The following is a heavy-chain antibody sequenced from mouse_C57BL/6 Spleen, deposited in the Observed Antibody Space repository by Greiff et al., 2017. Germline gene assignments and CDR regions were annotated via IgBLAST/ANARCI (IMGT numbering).Heavy chain of an antibody. Sequence: QVQLQQPGAELVRPGSSVKLSCKASGYTFTSYWMHWVKQRPIQGLEWIGNIDPSDSETYYNQKFKDKATLTVDTSSSTAYMQLSSLTSEDSAVYYCARSEAYYYAMDDWGQGTSVTVAS. CDR2: IDPSDSET. CDR1: GYTFTSYW. D-gene: IGHD2-10*01. V-gene: IGHV1-52*01. CDR3: ARSEAYYYAMDD. J-gene: IGHJ4*01.